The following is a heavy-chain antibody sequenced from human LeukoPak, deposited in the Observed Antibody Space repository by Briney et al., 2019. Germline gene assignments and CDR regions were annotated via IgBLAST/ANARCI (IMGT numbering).Heavy chain of an antibody. D-gene: IGHD5-24*01. V-gene: IGHV3-33*01. CDR2: IWYDGSNK. Sequence: PGGSLRLSCAGSGFTFSSYGMHWVRQAPGKGLEGVAVIWYDGSNKYYGDSVKGRFTISRDNSKKTLYLQMNSLRVEDTAVYYFARGDGYNDAEYLQHWGQGTLVTVS. J-gene: IGHJ1*01. CDR1: GFTFSSYG. CDR3: ARGDGYNDAEYLQH.